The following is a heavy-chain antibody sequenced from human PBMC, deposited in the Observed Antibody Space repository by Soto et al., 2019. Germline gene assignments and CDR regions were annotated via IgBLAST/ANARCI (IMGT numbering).Heavy chain of an antibody. V-gene: IGHV3-30*18. Sequence: GGSLRLSCAASEFTFSSYAMSWVRQAPGEGLEWVAVISYDGSNKYYADSVKGRLTISRDNSKNTLYLQMNSLRAEDTAVYYCAKDTKYCSGGTCYRWFGPWGQGTLVTVSS. CDR2: ISYDGSNK. D-gene: IGHD2-15*01. CDR1: EFTFSSYA. J-gene: IGHJ5*02. CDR3: AKDTKYCSGGTCYRWFGP.